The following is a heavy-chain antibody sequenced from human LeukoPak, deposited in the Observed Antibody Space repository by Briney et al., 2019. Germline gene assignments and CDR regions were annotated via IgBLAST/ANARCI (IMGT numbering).Heavy chain of an antibody. D-gene: IGHD3-10*01. Sequence: SETLSLTCTVSGGSISTNVYYWGWIRQPPGKGLEWIGETNHSGSTNYNPSLKSRVTISVDTSKNQFSLKLSSVTAADTAVYYCARRSVRGVIRYWGQGTLVTVSS. J-gene: IGHJ4*02. CDR2: TNHSGST. CDR3: ARRSVRGVIRY. V-gene: IGHV4-39*07. CDR1: GGSISTNVYY.